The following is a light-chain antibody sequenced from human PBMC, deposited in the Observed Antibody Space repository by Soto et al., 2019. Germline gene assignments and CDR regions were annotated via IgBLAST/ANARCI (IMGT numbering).Light chain of an antibody. Sequence: DVPLPQSPSFLSASVGDRVTITCRASQGISSDLAWYQQKPGKDPKLRIYAASTLQSGVPSRFSGSGSGTEFTLTISSLKPEEFATYDCQQLNSYPTVGQGTKVDIK. CDR1: QGISSD. J-gene: IGKJ1*01. CDR3: QQLNSYPT. CDR2: AAS. V-gene: IGKV1-9*01.